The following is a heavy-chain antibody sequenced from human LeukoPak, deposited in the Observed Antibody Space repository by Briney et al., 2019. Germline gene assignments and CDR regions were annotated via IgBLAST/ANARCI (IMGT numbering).Heavy chain of an antibody. CDR2: INHSRSY. V-gene: IGHV4-34*01. CDR3: AGGDRGKRKYFYGSGGWRWFDP. D-gene: IGHD3-10*01. Sequence: SETLSLTCAVYGGSFSGYYWSWIRQPPGKGLEWIGEINHSRSYNYNPSLKSRVTISAETSKKPFSLQLSSVTAADTAVYYCAGGDRGKRKYFYGSGGWRWFDPWGQGTLVAVSS. CDR1: GGSFSGYY. J-gene: IGHJ5*02.